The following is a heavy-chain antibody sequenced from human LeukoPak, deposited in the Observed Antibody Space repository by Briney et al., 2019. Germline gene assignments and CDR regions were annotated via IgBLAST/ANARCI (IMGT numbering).Heavy chain of an antibody. CDR2: ISSSGSNI. CDR3: ATMIRGEN. D-gene: IGHD3-10*01. J-gene: IGHJ4*02. V-gene: IGHV3-48*02. CDR1: GFTFSSDG. Sequence: GGALRHSCAASGFTFSSDGMQWVRDAPGKGLEWVSYISSSGSNIYYADSVKGRFTISRDNAKNSLYLQMNSLRDEDTAVYYCATMIRGENWGQGTLVSVSS.